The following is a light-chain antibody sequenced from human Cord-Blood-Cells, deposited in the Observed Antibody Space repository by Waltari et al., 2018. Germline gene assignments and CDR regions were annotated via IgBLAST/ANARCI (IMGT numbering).Light chain of an antibody. Sequence: QSALTQPAPVSGSPGQSITISCTGTSSDVGGYNYVPWYQQHPGKAPKLMIYDVSNRPSGVSNRFSGSKSGNTASLTISGLQAEDEADYYCSSYTSSSTLVFGTGTKVTGL. CDR3: SSYTSSSTLV. CDR2: DVS. J-gene: IGLJ1*01. CDR1: SSDVGGYNY. V-gene: IGLV2-14*01.